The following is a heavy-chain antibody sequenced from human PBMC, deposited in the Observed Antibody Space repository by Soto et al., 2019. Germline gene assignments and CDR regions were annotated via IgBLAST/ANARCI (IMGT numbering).Heavy chain of an antibody. Sequence: QVQLVQSGAEVKKPGSSVKVSCKASGGSFSSHAFSWVRQAPGQGLEWMGGTIPILGTADYAQKFQGRLTITADESASTSYMELSSLRSEDTAVYYCARGESSDTGDYWGQGTLVTVSS. CDR1: GGSFSSHA. J-gene: IGHJ4*02. V-gene: IGHV1-69*01. CDR3: ARGESSDTGDY. CDR2: TIPILGTA. D-gene: IGHD3-22*01.